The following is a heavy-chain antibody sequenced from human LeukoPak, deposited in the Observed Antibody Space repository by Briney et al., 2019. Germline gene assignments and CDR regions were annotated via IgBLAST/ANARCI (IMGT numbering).Heavy chain of an antibody. Sequence: GASVKVSCKASGYTFTSYYMHWVRQAPGQGLEWMGIINPSGGITTYAQKFQGRVTMTTDTSTSTAYMELRSLRSDDTAVYYCAREDCSGGSCYSLSLTPVFHVFDIWGQGTMVTVSS. D-gene: IGHD2-15*01. CDR2: INPSGGIT. J-gene: IGHJ3*02. CDR1: GYTFTSYY. V-gene: IGHV1-46*01. CDR3: AREDCSGGSCYSLSLTPVFHVFDI.